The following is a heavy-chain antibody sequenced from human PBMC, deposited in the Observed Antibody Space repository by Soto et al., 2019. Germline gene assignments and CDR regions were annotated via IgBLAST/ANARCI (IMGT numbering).Heavy chain of an antibody. CDR2: IDWGDEK. Sequence: LVNPTQTLTLTCTFSGFSLSTSGMCVSWIRQPPGKALEWLALIDWGDEKYYSTSLKTRLTISKDTSKNQVVLTMTNMDPVDTATYYCARIRNTRGSGWYYFDYWGQGTLVTVSS. CDR3: ARIRNTRGSGWYYFDY. D-gene: IGHD6-19*01. J-gene: IGHJ4*02. CDR1: GFSLSTSGMC. V-gene: IGHV2-70*01.